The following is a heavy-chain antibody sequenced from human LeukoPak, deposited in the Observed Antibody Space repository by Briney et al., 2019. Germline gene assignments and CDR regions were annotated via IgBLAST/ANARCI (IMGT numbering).Heavy chain of an antibody. D-gene: IGHD2-8*01. J-gene: IGHJ4*02. CDR2: INRNGDNT. Sequence: GGPLRLSCEASGFTFDDYGMSWLGQVPGKGLEWVSGINRNGDNTDYADSVKGRFTISRDNAKNSHFLQMNSLRVEDTAFYYCARGFRNGPFDCWGQGTLVTVSS. CDR3: ARGFRNGPFDC. V-gene: IGHV3-20*04. CDR1: GFTFDDYG.